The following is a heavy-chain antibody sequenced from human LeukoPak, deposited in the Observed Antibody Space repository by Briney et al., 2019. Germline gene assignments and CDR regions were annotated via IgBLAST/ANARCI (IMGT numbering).Heavy chain of an antibody. V-gene: IGHV3-30-3*01. CDR1: GFTFSTYA. J-gene: IGHJ4*02. D-gene: IGHD6-19*01. Sequence: GGSLRLSCVASGFTFSTYALPWVRQAPGKGLEWVAVISFDGNNKYYAASVKGRFTISRDNSKNTLYLQMSSLRAEDTAVYYCARDHGSSGWYETVDYWGQGTLVTVSS. CDR3: ARDHGSSGWYETVDY. CDR2: ISFDGNNK.